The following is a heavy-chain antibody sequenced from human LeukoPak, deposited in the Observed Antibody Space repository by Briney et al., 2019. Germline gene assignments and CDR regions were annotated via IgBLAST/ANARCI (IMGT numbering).Heavy chain of an antibody. J-gene: IGHJ6*02. V-gene: IGHV3-33*07. CDR2: MWSDGSNT. D-gene: IGHD2/OR15-2a*01. CDR1: GFTFSNYG. Sequence: GRSLRLSCAASGFTFSNYGVYWVRQAPGQGLEWVGAMWSDGSNTYYADSVKGRFTISRDNSKNTLYLQMNSLRAEDTAVYYCARALLAGAFFGMDLWGQGTTVTVSS. CDR3: ARALLAGAFFGMDL.